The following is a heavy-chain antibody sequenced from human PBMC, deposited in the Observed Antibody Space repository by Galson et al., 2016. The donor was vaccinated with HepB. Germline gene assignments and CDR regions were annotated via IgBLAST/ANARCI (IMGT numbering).Heavy chain of an antibody. CDR1: GFTFSSYG. V-gene: IGHV3-33*01. Sequence: LRLSCAASGFTFSSYGMHWVRQAPGKGLKWVAVIWYDGSNKQLADSVKGRFAISRDNSKNTVYLQMNSLRAEDTAVYYCARGDYGAYSPFGRDVWGQGTTVTV. CDR2: IWYDGSNK. D-gene: IGHD4-17*01. CDR3: ARGDYGAYSPFGRDV. J-gene: IGHJ6*02.